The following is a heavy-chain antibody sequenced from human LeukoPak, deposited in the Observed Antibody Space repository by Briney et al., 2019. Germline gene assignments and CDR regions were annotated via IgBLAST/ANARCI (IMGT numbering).Heavy chain of an antibody. V-gene: IGHV3-9*01. CDR1: GVSFDNYA. CDR2: ISWNRGNT. CDR3: AKDMNSYGSGSSYNPWGPFDS. J-gene: IGHJ4*02. Sequence: GGALRLSCAASGVSFDNYAMHWGRHAPGKGLEWGSGISWNRGNTGFADSVKGRFTISRDNAENSLYLQMNSLRAEDTALYYCAKDMNSYGSGSSYNPWGPFDSWGQGTLVTVSA. D-gene: IGHD3-10*01.